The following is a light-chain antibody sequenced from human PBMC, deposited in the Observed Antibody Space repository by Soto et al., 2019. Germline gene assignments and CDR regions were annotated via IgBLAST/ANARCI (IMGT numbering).Light chain of an antibody. V-gene: IGKV1-39*01. CDR3: QQSYCTHGT. CDR1: QSISSY. J-gene: IGKJ3*01. CDR2: DAS. Sequence: DIQMTQSPSSLSASVGDRVTITCRASQSISSYLNWYQQKPGKAPKLLIYDASSLQSGVPSRFSGSGSGTDFTLTIISQQHDDFVTNYCQQSYCTHGTFGPGTKVDIK.